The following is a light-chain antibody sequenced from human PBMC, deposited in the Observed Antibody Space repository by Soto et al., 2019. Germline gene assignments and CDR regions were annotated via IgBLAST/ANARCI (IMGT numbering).Light chain of an antibody. Sequence: EIVMTQSPATLSVSPGERATLSCRASQSVSSNVAWYQLKPDQAPRLLIYGASTRATGIPARFSGSGSGTEFTLTISSLQSEDFAVYYCQQYNNWPPLTFGGGTKVEIK. CDR3: QQYNNWPPLT. J-gene: IGKJ4*01. V-gene: IGKV3-15*01. CDR1: QSVSSN. CDR2: GAS.